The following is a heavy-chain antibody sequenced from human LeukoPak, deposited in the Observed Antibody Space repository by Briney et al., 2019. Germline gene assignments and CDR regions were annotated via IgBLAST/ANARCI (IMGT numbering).Heavy chain of an antibody. CDR2: ISYSGST. Sequence: SETLSLTCTVSNGSINNYYWSWIRQPPGKGLEWIGYISYSGSTNYSPSLKSRVTIPVDSSKHQFSLKLNSVTAADTAVYYCARGGYTGTSFNYWGQGTLVTVSS. J-gene: IGHJ4*02. CDR3: ARGGYTGTSFNY. D-gene: IGHD5-12*01. V-gene: IGHV4-59*08. CDR1: NGSINNYY.